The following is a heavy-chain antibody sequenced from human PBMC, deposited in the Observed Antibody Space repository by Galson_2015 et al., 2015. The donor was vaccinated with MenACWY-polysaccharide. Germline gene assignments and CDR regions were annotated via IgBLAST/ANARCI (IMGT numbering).Heavy chain of an antibody. CDR1: GFTFSSYA. CDR3: ARDYCDRITCSGMDV. D-gene: IGHD2/OR15-2a*01. CDR2: ISYDGINK. J-gene: IGHJ6*01. V-gene: IGHV3-30-3*01. Sequence: SLRLSCAASGFTFSSYAIHWVRQAPGKGLEWVAVISYDGINKYYADSVKGRFTISRDNSKHTVYLQMNSLRADDTTVYYCARDYCDRITCSGMDV.